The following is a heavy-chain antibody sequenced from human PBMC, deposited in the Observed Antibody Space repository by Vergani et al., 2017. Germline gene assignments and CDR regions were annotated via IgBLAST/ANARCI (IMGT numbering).Heavy chain of an antibody. J-gene: IGHJ4*02. CDR1: GGSISSSSYY. CDR2: IYYSGST. Sequence: QVQLQESGPGLVKPSETLSLTCTVSGGSISSSSYYWGWIRQPPGKGLEWIGSIYYSGSTYYNPSLKSRVTISVDTSKNQFSLKLSSVTAADTAVYYCASYNWNYAGYFWGQGTLVTVSS. CDR3: ASYNWNYAGYF. V-gene: IGHV4-39*01. D-gene: IGHD1-7*01.